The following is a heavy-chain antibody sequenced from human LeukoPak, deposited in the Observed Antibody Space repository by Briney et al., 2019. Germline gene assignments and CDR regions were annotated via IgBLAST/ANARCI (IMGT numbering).Heavy chain of an antibody. CDR1: GVTLSPYG. CDR2: ISYEGGTQ. Sequence: GGSLRLSCAASGVTLSPYGMHWVRQAPGKGLEWVAVISYEGGTQHYADSVKGRFIISRDNPRNTLYLQMSILRTEDTAVYYCAKEGTPHVSTWYDLWGQGTQVIVSS. J-gene: IGHJ5*02. V-gene: IGHV3-30*18. CDR3: AKEGTPHVSTWYDL. D-gene: IGHD3-10*01.